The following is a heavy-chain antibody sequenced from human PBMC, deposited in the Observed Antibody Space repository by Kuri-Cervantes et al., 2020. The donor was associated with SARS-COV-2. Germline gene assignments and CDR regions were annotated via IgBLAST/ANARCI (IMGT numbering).Heavy chain of an antibody. CDR3: ARDRAVAAHGYYYYYGMDV. V-gene: IGHV3-9*01. J-gene: IGHJ6*02. CDR1: GFAFDDYV. Sequence: GGSLRLSCAASGFAFDDYVIHWVRQAPGKGLEWVSGLSWNSGIVGYADSVRGRFTISRDNAKNSLYLQMNSLRAEDTAVYYCARDRAVAAHGYYYYYGMDVWGQGTTVTVSS. CDR2: LSWNSGIV. D-gene: IGHD6-19*01.